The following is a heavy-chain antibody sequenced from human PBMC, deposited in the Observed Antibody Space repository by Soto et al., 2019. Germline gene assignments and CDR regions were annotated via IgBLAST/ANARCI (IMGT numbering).Heavy chain of an antibody. Sequence: SETLSLTCIVSGDSVTSGSYYWTWLRQPPGKGLEWIGYISYTGRTKYNPSLQSRVTISVDTSKNDFSLNLSSLTAADTAVYFCAREGGLLPYCVMNVWGHGTGVTVAS. V-gene: IGHV4-61*03. D-gene: IGHD3-16*01. CDR3: AREGGLLPYCVMNV. CDR2: ISYTGRT. CDR1: GDSVTSGSYY. J-gene: IGHJ6*02.